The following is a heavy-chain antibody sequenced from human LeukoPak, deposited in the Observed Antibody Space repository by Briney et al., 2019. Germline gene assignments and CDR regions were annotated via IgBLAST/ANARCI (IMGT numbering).Heavy chain of an antibody. D-gene: IGHD1-26*01. CDR1: GGSISSSIYY. CDR2: IYYNGIT. J-gene: IGHJ4*02. V-gene: IGHV4-39*01. Sequence: SETLSLTCTVSGGSISSSIYYRGWIRQPPGKGLEWIGSIYYNGITYHNPSLTSRVTISVDTSKNQFSLKLSSVTAADTAIYYCARPTGGTYSVPFDYWGQGTLVTVSS. CDR3: ARPTGGTYSVPFDY.